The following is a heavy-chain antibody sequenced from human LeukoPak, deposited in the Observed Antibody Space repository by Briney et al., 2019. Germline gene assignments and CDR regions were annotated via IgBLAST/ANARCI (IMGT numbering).Heavy chain of an antibody. Sequence: GASVKVSCKASGYTFTGYYMHWVRQAPGQGLEWMGGIIPIFGTANYAQKFQGRVTITADESTSTAYMELSSLRSEDTAVYYCARHCSSTSCTFWGKDYFDYWGQGTLVTVSS. CDR1: GYTFTGYY. J-gene: IGHJ4*02. D-gene: IGHD2-2*01. CDR3: ARHCSSTSCTFWGKDYFDY. V-gene: IGHV1-69*13. CDR2: IIPIFGTA.